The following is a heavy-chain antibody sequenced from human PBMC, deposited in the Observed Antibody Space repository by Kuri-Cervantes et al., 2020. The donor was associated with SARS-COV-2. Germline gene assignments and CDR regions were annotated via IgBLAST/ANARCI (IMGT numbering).Heavy chain of an antibody. D-gene: IGHD4-11*01. CDR1: GFTFSSYA. Sequence: PGGSLRLSCAASGFTFSSYAMHRVRQAPGKGLEWVAVISYDGSNKYYADSVKGRFTISRDNSKNTLYLQMNSLRAEDTAVYYCARDQDGYSNYHAFDIWGQGTMVTVSS. V-gene: IGHV3-30*04. J-gene: IGHJ3*02. CDR3: ARDQDGYSNYHAFDI. CDR2: ISYDGSNK.